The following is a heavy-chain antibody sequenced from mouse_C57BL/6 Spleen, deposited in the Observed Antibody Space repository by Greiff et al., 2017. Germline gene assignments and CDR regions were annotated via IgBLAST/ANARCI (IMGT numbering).Heavy chain of an antibody. CDR3: ARATTVVAPYGY. CDR1: GYTFTSYW. CDR2: IDPSDSYT. V-gene: IGHV1-59*01. D-gene: IGHD1-1*01. J-gene: IGHJ2*01. Sequence: VQLQQPGAELVRPGTSVKLSCKASGYTFTSYWMHWVKQRPGQGLEWIGVIDPSDSYTNYNQKFKGKATYTVDTSSRTAYMQLSSLTSEDSAVYYCARATTVVAPYGYWGQGTTLTVSS.